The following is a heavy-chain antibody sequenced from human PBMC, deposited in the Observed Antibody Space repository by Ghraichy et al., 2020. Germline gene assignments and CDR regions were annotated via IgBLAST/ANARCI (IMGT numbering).Heavy chain of an antibody. D-gene: IGHD6-13*01. CDR1: GGSISSYY. V-gene: IGHV4-59*01. Sequence: SETLSLTCTVSGGSISSYYWSWIRQPPGKGLEWIGYIYYSGSTNYNPSLKSRVTISVDTSKNQFSLKLSSVTAADTAVYYCARAGAAAGTHYYYGMDVWGQGTTVTVSS. J-gene: IGHJ6*02. CDR3: ARAGAAAGTHYYYGMDV. CDR2: IYYSGST.